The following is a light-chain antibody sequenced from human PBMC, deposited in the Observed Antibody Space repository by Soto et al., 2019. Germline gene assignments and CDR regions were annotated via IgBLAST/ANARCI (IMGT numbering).Light chain of an antibody. Sequence: EIVLTQSPATLSLSPGERATLSCRASQGVSSYLAWYQQEPGQAPRLLIYDASNRATGIPARFSGSGSGTDFTLTISRLEPEDFAVYYCQHRSNWPFTPGPGTKVDIK. CDR1: QGVSSY. V-gene: IGKV3-11*01. CDR2: DAS. J-gene: IGKJ3*01. CDR3: QHRSNWPFT.